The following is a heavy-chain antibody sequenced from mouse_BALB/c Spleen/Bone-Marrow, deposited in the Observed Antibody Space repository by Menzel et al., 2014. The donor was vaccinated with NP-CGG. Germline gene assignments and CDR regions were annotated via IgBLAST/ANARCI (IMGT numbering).Heavy chain of an antibody. J-gene: IGHJ3*01. CDR3: TREGDSPFAY. Sequence: QVQLQQPGAELVKPGASVKLSCKASGYTFTSYYMYWVKQRPGQGLEWIGEINPSNGGTNFNEKFKSKATLTVDKASSTAYMQLSSLTSEDSAVYYCTREGDSPFAYWGQGTLVTVSA. D-gene: IGHD2-13*01. V-gene: IGHV1S81*02. CDR1: GYTFTSYY. CDR2: INPSNGGT.